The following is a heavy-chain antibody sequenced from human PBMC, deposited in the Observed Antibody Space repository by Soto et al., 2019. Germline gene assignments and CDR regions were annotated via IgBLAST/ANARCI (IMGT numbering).Heavy chain of an antibody. V-gene: IGHV3-30*18. J-gene: IGHJ6*02. CDR3: AKDRITMVRGVIITKTPYYGMDV. D-gene: IGHD3-10*01. Sequence: GGSLRLSCAASGFTFSSYGMHWVRQAPGKGLEWVAVISYDGSNKYYADSVKGRFTISRDNSKNTLYLQMNSLRAEDTAVYYCAKDRITMVRGVIITKTPYYGMDVWGQGTTVTVSS. CDR1: GFTFSSYG. CDR2: ISYDGSNK.